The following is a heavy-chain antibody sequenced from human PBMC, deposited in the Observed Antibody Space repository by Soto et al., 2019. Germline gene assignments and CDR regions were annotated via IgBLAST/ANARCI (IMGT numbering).Heavy chain of an antibody. Sequence: GWSLRLSCSASGFTFSSYAMSWVRQAPGTGLEWVSAISGSGGSTYYADSVKGRFTISRDNSKNTLYLQMNSLRAEDTAGYYGATANPNFYDCGQVPMFTLSS. CDR2: ISGSGGST. J-gene: IGHJ4*02. V-gene: IGHV3-23*01. CDR1: GFTFSSYA. CDR3: ATANPNFYD.